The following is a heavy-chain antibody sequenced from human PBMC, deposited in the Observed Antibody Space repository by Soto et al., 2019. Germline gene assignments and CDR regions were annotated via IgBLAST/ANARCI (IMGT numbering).Heavy chain of an antibody. CDR2: INPSGGST. D-gene: IGHD1-7*01. V-gene: IGHV1-46*01. CDR3: ATPDATREPELSRCGVYYYYGMDV. CDR1: GYTFTSYY. Sequence: QVQLVQSGAEVKKPGASVKVSCKASGYTFTSYYMHWVRQAPGQGLEWMGIINPSGGSTSYAQKVQRRHTMPRDTSTSTVYMDLSSLRSEDTAVYYCATPDATREPELSRCGVYYYYGMDVWGQGTTVTVSS. J-gene: IGHJ6*02.